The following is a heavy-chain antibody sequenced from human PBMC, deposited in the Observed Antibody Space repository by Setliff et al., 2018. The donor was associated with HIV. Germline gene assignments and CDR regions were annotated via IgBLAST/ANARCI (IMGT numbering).Heavy chain of an antibody. V-gene: IGHV4-38-2*02. D-gene: IGHD6-6*01. CDR3: ARHRASSSGFPLDF. Sequence: PSETLSLTCTVSGYSISSGYHWGWIRQAPGRGLEWIGNIYHSGTTYYYPSLKSRVTMSVDTSKNQFSLRLSSVTATDTAVYYCARHRASSSGFPLDFWGQGILVTVSS. J-gene: IGHJ4*02. CDR1: GYSISSGYH. CDR2: IYHSGTT.